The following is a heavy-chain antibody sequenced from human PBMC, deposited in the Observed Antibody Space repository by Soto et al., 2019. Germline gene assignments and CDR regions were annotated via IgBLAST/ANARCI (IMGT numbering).Heavy chain of an antibody. CDR3: ARRGKLLIDY. D-gene: IGHD1-26*01. CDR2: IYYSGST. CDR1: GGSISSSSYY. Sequence: QLQLQESGPGLVKPSETLSLTCTVSGGSISSSSYYWGWIRQPPGKGLVWIGSIYYSGSTYYNPSLKSRVTISVDTSKNQFSLKLSSVTAADTAVYYCARRGKLLIDYWGQGTLVTVSS. J-gene: IGHJ4*02. V-gene: IGHV4-39*01.